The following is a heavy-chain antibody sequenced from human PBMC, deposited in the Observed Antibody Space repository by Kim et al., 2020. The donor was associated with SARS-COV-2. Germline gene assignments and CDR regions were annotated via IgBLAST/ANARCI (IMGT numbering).Heavy chain of an antibody. CDR3: ARRYSNYWYFDL. V-gene: IGHV4-59*08. D-gene: IGHD4-4*01. J-gene: IGHJ2*01. Sequence: KYTPSRRSRVTMSVDTSKNQFSLGLNSVTAADAAMYYCARRYSNYWYFDLWGRGTLVTVSS.